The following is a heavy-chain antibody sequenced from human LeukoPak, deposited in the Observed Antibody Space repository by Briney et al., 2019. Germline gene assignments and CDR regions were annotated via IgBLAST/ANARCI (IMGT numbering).Heavy chain of an antibody. CDR2: INHSGTT. Sequence: KTSETLSLTSAVPGGSFSDYYWSWIRQPPGTGLEWIGEINHSGTTNYSPSLKSRVSISVDTSKNQFSLKLNSVTAADAAMYYCASHYSSGSYRYTGSFDFWGQGMLVNVSS. V-gene: IGHV4-34*01. D-gene: IGHD3-16*02. J-gene: IGHJ4*02. CDR3: ASHYSSGSYRYTGSFDF. CDR1: GGSFSDYY.